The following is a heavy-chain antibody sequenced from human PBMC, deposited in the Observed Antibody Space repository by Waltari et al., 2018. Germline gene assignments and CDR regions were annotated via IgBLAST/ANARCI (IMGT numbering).Heavy chain of an antibody. CDR1: GYTFTSYY. V-gene: IGHV1-46*01. CDR3: AREEGGSIAARGFDP. D-gene: IGHD6-6*01. Sequence: QVQLVQSGAEVKKPGASVKVSCKASGYTFTSYYMHWVRQAPGQGLEWMGIINPSGGSTSYAQKFQGRVTMTRDTSTSTVYMELSSLRSEDTAVYYCAREEGGSIAARGFDPWGQGTLVTVSS. J-gene: IGHJ5*02. CDR2: INPSGGST.